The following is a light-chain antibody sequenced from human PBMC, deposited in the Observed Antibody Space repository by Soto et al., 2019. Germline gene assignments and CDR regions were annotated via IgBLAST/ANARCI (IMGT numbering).Light chain of an antibody. CDR2: GAS. V-gene: IGKV3-20*01. J-gene: IGKJ4*01. CDR3: QQYGSSALT. CDR1: QSFSSN. Sequence: EIVMTQPPATLSVSPGERATLSCRASQSFSSNLAWYQQKPGQAPRLLIYGASNRATGIPDRFSGSGSGTDFTLTISRLEPEDFAVYYCQQYGSSALTFGGGTKVDI.